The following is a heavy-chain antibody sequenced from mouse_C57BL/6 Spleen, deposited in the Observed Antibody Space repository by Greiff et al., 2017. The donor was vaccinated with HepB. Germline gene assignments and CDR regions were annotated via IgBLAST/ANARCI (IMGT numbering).Heavy chain of an antibody. V-gene: IGHV1-42*01. CDR1: GYSFTGYY. Sequence: VQLQQSGPELVKPGASVKISCKASGYSFTGYYMNWVKQSPEKSLEWIGEINPSTGGTTYNQKFKAKATLTVDKSSSTAYMQLKSLTSEDSAVYYCARLGIYYDYDERLMDYWGQGTSVTVSS. J-gene: IGHJ4*01. CDR3: ARLGIYYDYDERLMDY. CDR2: INPSTGGT. D-gene: IGHD2-4*01.